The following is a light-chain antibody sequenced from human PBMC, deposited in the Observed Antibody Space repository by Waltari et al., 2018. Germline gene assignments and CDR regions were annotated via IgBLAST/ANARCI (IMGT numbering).Light chain of an antibody. Sequence: DIQMTQSPSTLSASVGDRVTITCRASQGIGRWLAWYQQKPGKAPKFLIYKASSVESGVPARFRGSGSGTEFTLTSSSLQPDDVATYDCQHYNSYSSWTFGQGTKVEIK. CDR2: KAS. CDR3: QHYNSYSSWT. J-gene: IGKJ1*01. V-gene: IGKV1-5*03. CDR1: QGIGRW.